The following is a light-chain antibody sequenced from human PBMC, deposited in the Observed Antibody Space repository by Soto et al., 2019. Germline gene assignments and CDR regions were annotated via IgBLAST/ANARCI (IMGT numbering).Light chain of an antibody. Sequence: THRPRTLSFYQEKRATLSCRASQTVTRSYLAWYQQKPGQTPRLLVYGASSRATGIPDRFSGSGSGTYFTLTISRLEPEDFAVYYCQHHGTSPITFGHGTRLEIK. CDR2: GAS. CDR1: QTVTRSY. CDR3: QHHGTSPIT. V-gene: IGKV3-20*01. J-gene: IGKJ5*01.